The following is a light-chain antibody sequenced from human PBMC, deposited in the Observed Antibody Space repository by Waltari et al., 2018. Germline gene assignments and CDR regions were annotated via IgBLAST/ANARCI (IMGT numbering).Light chain of an antibody. CDR2: EVS. Sequence: QSALTQPASVSGSPGQSITISCPGTSSDVGGYNYVSWYQQHPGKAPKLMIYEVSNRPSGFSNRFSGSKSGNTASLTISGLQAEDEADYYCSSYTSSSTLGGVFGGGTKLTVL. CDR1: SSDVGGYNY. V-gene: IGLV2-14*01. J-gene: IGLJ3*02. CDR3: SSYTSSSTLGGV.